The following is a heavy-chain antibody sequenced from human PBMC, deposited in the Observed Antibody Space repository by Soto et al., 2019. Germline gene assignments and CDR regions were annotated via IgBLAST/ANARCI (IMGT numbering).Heavy chain of an antibody. Sequence: QVTLKESGPVLVKPTETLTLTCTVSGFSLSNARMGVSWIRQPPGKALEWLAHIFSNDEKSYSTSLKSRLTSSKDPSKSQVVLTMTTMDPVDTATYYCARISVPDSSGPIFDYWGQGTLVTVSS. V-gene: IGHV2-26*01. J-gene: IGHJ4*02. CDR3: ARISVPDSSGPIFDY. CDR2: IFSNDEK. CDR1: GFSLSNARMG. D-gene: IGHD3-22*01.